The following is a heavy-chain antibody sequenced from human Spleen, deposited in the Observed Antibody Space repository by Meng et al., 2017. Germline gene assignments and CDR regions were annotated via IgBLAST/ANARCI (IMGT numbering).Heavy chain of an antibody. D-gene: IGHD6-13*01. Sequence: GESLKISCAASGFTVSSNYMSWVRQAPGKGLEWVSVIYSGGSTYYADSVKGRFTISRDNAKNSLYLQMNSLRVEDTALYYCARDRRYSSSWYAGNEYWGQGTLVTVSS. J-gene: IGHJ4*02. CDR1: GFTVSSNY. CDR2: IYSGGST. V-gene: IGHV3-53*01. CDR3: ARDRRYSSSWYAGNEY.